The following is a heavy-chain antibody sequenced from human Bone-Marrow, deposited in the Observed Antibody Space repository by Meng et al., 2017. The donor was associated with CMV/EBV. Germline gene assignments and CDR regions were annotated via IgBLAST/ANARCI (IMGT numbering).Heavy chain of an antibody. CDR2: IYYSGST. CDR1: GGSISSSSYY. Sequence: ESLKISCTVSGGSISSSSYYWGWIRQPPGKGLEWIGSIYYSGSTNYNPSLKSRVTISVDTSKNQLSLKLSSVTAADTAVYYCARTPPSIYDVFSGQYYFDYWGQGTLVTVSS. V-gene: IGHV4-39*07. D-gene: IGHD3-9*01. J-gene: IGHJ4*02. CDR3: ARTPPSIYDVFSGQYYFDY.